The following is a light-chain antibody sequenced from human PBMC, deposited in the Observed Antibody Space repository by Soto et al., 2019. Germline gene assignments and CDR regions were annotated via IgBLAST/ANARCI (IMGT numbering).Light chain of an antibody. CDR2: GAS. CDR3: QHYDGSPPRYT. V-gene: IGKV3-20*01. J-gene: IGKJ2*01. CDR1: QSVSSNY. Sequence: EIVLTQSPATLSLSPGERATLSCRASQSVSSNYLAWYQQRPGQAPRLVLSGASSRAAAIPDRFSGSGSGTDFTLTISRLEPGDFAVYYCQHYDGSPPRYTFGQGTKLEIK.